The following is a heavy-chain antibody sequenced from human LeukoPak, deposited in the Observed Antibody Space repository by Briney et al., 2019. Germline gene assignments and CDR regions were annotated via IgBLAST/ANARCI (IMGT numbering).Heavy chain of an antibody. CDR2: ISSSSSYI. CDR1: GFTFSSYS. CDR3: AKVGVLAGSKYFDY. Sequence: KSGGSLRLSCAASGFTFSSYSMNWVRQAPGKGLEWVSLISSSSSYIYYVDSVKGRFTISRDNAKNSLYLQMNSLRAEDTAVYYCAKVGVLAGSKYFDYWGQGTLVTVSS. J-gene: IGHJ4*02. D-gene: IGHD3-10*01. V-gene: IGHV3-21*01.